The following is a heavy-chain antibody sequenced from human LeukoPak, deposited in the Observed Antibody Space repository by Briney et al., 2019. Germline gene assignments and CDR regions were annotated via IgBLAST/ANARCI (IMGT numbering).Heavy chain of an antibody. Sequence: PGGSLRLSCAAYGFTDSGTHMSWVRQAPGKGLEWVSAMYTGGTTYYADSVTGRFTVSRDTSRNTLFLHLNRLRPRDTAVYYCAKYEATSGGGLASWGQGTLVIVSS. D-gene: IGHD3-16*01. V-gene: IGHV3-53*01. J-gene: IGHJ5*01. CDR2: MYTGGTT. CDR1: GFTDSGTH. CDR3: AKYEATSGGGLAS.